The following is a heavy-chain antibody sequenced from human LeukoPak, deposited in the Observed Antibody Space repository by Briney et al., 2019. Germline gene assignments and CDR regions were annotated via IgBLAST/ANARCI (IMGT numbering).Heavy chain of an antibody. CDR1: GGSFSGYY. Sequence: PSETLSLTCAVYGGSFSGYYWSWIRQPPGKGLEWIGEINHSGSTNYNPSLTSRVTISVDTSKNQFSLKLSSVTAADTAVYYCARGPISIFDYWGQGTLVTVSS. V-gene: IGHV4-34*01. CDR3: ARGPISIFDY. CDR2: INHSGST. J-gene: IGHJ4*02. D-gene: IGHD3-9*01.